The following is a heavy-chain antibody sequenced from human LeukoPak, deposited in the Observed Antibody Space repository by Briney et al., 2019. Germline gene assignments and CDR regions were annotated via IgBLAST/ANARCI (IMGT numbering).Heavy chain of an antibody. CDR3: ASSGYNRFDY. V-gene: IGHV3-23*01. CDR2: FSGSGGST. CDR1: GFTFSSYA. J-gene: IGHJ4*02. D-gene: IGHD5-24*01. Sequence: PGGSLRLSCAASGFTFSSYAMSWVRQAPGKVLEWVSSFSGSGGSTYYADSVKGRFTISRDNSKSTLYLRTNSLRADDTAVYYCASSGYNRFDYWGQGTLVTVSS.